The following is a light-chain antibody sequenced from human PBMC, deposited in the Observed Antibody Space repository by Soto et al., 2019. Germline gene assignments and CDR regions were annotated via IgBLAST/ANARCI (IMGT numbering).Light chain of an antibody. J-gene: IGKJ1*01. CDR3: QQSSNIPWT. Sequence: DIQMTQSPSSLSASVGDSVTITCRTSQYVDRYLSWYQQIPGRAPKLLIYSASSLVTGVPPRFRGSASGTEFTLSISSLQREDFATYFRQQSSNIPWTFGQGTKVDIK. V-gene: IGKV1-39*01. CDR2: SAS. CDR1: QYVDRY.